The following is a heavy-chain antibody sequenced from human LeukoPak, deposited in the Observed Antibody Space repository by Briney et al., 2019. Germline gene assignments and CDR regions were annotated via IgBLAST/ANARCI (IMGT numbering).Heavy chain of an antibody. CDR3: AREVLWFGELSHFDY. CDR1: GYTFTSYG. V-gene: IGHV1-18*01. Sequence: ASVKVSCKASGYTFTSYGISWVRQAPGQGLEWMGWISAYNGNTNYAQKLQGRVTITADKSTSTAYMELSSLRSDDTAVYYCAREVLWFGELSHFDYWGQGTLVTVSS. J-gene: IGHJ4*02. D-gene: IGHD3-10*01. CDR2: ISAYNGNT.